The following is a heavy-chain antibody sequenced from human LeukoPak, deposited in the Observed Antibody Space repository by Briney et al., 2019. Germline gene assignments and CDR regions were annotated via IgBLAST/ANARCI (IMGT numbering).Heavy chain of an antibody. CDR2: INPNSGGT. CDR3: ARAPSIAARREGWFDP. V-gene: IGHV1-2*02. J-gene: IGHJ5*02. Sequence: ALVKVSCKASGYTFTGYYMHWVRQAPGQGLEWMGWINPNSGGTNYAQKFQGRVTMTRDTSISTAYMELSRLRSDDTAVYYCARAPSIAARREGWFDPWGQGTLVTVSS. CDR1: GYTFTGYY. D-gene: IGHD6-6*01.